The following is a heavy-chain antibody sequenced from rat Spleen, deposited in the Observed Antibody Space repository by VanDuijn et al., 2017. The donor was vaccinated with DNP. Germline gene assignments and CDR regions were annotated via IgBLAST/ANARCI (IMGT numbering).Heavy chain of an antibody. J-gene: IGHJ3*01. V-gene: IGHV2-4*01. CDR2: IWNDGST. CDR1: YG. CDR3: TRGGPY. Sequence: YGVTWVRQPPGKGLEWIGAIWNDGSTDYNSALKSRLSISRDTSKSQVSLKMNSLQTEDTAIYFCTRGGPYWGQGTLVTVSS.